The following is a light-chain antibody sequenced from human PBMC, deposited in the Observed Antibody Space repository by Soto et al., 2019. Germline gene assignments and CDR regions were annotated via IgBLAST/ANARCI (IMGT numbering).Light chain of an antibody. Sequence: QSALTQPASVSGSPGQSITISCTGTSSDVGGYNYVSWYQQHPGKAPKLMIYEVSKRPSGVSNRFSGSKSGNTASLTISGLQTEDEADYCCSSYTSSRTRVCRGGTKLTVL. CDR2: EVS. J-gene: IGLJ2*01. CDR1: SSDVGGYNY. V-gene: IGLV2-14*01. CDR3: SSYTSSRTRV.